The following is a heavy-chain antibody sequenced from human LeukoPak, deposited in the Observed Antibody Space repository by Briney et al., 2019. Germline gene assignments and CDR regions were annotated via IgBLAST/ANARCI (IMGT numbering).Heavy chain of an antibody. D-gene: IGHD1-1*01. CDR1: GYTFTSYD. J-gene: IGHJ4*02. V-gene: IGHV1-8*03. CDR3: ARYCTFRTCSGTKFDS. CDR2: MNPNSGNT. Sequence: ASVTVPCKASGYTFTSYDINWVRQATGQGLEWMGWMNPNSGNTGYAQKFQGRVTITRNTSISTAYMELSSLRSEDTAVYYCARYCTFRTCSGTKFDSWGPGTLVTVSS.